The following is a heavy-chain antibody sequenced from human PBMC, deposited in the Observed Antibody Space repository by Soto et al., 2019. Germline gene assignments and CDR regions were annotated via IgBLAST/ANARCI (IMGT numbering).Heavy chain of an antibody. V-gene: IGHV4-34*01. CDR3: ARGRRYYDFWSGYPQYYFAD. J-gene: IGHJ4*02. D-gene: IGHD3-3*01. CDR1: GGSFSGYY. Sequence: PSETLSLTCAVYGGSFSGYYWSWIRQPPGKGLEWIGEINHSGSTNYNPSLKSRVTISVDTSKNQFSLKLSSVTAADTAVYYCARGRRYYDFWSGYPQYYFADWGQGTLVPVSS. CDR2: INHSGST.